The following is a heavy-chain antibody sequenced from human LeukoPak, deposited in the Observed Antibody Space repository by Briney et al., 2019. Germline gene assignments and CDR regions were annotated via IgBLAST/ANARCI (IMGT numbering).Heavy chain of an antibody. V-gene: IGHV1-69*13. D-gene: IGHD3-10*01. CDR3: ARSPPDDMVREPNNNYYYMDV. J-gene: IGHJ6*03. Sequence: ASVKVSCKASGGTFSSYAISWVRQAPGQGLEWMGGIIPIFGTANYAQKFQGRVTITADESTSTAYMELSSLRSEDTAVYYCARSPPDDMVREPNNNYYYMDVWGKGTTVTISS. CDR2: IIPIFGTA. CDR1: GGTFSSYA.